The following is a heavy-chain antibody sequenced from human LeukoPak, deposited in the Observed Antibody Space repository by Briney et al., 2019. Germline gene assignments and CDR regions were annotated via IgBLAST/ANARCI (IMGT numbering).Heavy chain of an antibody. D-gene: IGHD6-13*01. V-gene: IGHV3-30*04. J-gene: IGHJ4*02. CDR1: GFTFSSYA. CDR3: ARDFRPVVGAAGTFDY. CDR2: ISYDGSEK. Sequence: PGGSLRLSCAASGFTFSSYAMDWVRQAPDKGLECVAVISYDGSEKYYADSVKGRFTISRDNSKNTLYLQMNSLRAEDTAVYYCARDFRPVVGAAGTFDYWGQGTLVTVSS.